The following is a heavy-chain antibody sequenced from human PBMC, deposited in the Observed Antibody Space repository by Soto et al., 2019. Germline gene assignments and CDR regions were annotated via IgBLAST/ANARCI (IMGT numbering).Heavy chain of an antibody. CDR2: IYYSGST. J-gene: IGHJ6*03. CDR1: GGSISSSSYY. D-gene: IGHD3-10*01. Sequence: PSETLSLTCTVSGGSISSSSYYWGWIRQPPGKGLEWIGSIYYSGSTYYNPSLKSRVTISVDTSKNQFSLKLSSVTAADTAVYYCARRGLTMVRGVQLYMDVWGKGTTVTVSS. CDR3: ARRGLTMVRGVQLYMDV. V-gene: IGHV4-39*01.